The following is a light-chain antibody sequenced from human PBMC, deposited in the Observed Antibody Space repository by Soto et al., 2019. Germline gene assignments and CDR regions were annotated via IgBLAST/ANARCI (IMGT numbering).Light chain of an antibody. CDR2: AAS. V-gene: IGKV1-39*01. Sequence: DIQMTQSPSSLSASVGDSITITCRASQNIKNYLNWYQQKPGKAPKLLIYAASTLHIGVPSRFSGSGSGTDFTLTISSLQPEDFATYYCQQSYITLITFGQGTRLELK. CDR1: QNIKNY. CDR3: QQSYITLIT. J-gene: IGKJ5*01.